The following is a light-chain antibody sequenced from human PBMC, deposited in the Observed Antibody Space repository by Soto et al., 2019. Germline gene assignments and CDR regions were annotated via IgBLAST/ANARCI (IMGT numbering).Light chain of an antibody. CDR3: QQYGSSRT. CDR1: QSVSSSY. J-gene: IGKJ5*01. V-gene: IGKV3-20*01. CDR2: DAS. Sequence: EIVLTQSPGALSLSPGERATLSCRASQSVSSSYLAWYQQKPGQAPRLLIYDASTRATGIPDRFSGSGSGTDFSLTISRLESEDFAVYFCQQYGSSRTFGLGTRLEIK.